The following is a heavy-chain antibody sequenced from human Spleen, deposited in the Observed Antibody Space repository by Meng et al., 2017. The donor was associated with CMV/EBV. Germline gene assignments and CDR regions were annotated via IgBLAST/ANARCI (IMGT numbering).Heavy chain of an antibody. Sequence: SETLSLTCTVSGDSISSSYWSWIRQPPGKGLEWIGYVFYSGSTNYNPSLKSRVTMSVDTSKNQFSLKLTSVTAADTAVYYCARHPSLYRGGWFDPWGQGTLVTVSS. CDR2: VFYSGST. J-gene: IGHJ5*02. CDR3: ARHPSLYRGGWFDP. D-gene: IGHD2-15*01. CDR1: GDSISSSY. V-gene: IGHV4-59*01.